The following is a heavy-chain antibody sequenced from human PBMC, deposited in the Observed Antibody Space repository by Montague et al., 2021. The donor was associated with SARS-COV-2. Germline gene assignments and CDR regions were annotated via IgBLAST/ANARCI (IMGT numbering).Heavy chain of an antibody. Sequence: SETLSLTCAVYGGSFSGNYWNWIRQPPGKGLEWIGEINHGGSTNYNPSLKSRLTISADTSKNQFSLKLTSVAAADTAVYYFARLRDGVVPSPILVVGLYYTYYYMDVWGKGTTVTVSS. CDR3: ARLRDGVVPSPILVVGLYYTYYYMDV. CDR2: INHGGST. V-gene: IGHV4-34*01. J-gene: IGHJ6*03. CDR1: GGSFSGNY. D-gene: IGHD3-22*01.